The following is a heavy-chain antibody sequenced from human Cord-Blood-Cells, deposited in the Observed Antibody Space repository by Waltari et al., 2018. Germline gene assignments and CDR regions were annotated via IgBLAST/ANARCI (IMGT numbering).Heavy chain of an antibody. V-gene: IGHV4-61*01. Sequence: QVQLQESGPGLVKPSETLSLTCTVSGGSVSSGSYYWSWIRQPPGKGLEWIGYIYYSGNTNYNPPLKSRVTRSVDTSKNQFSLKLSSVTAADTAVYYCASGRVPAAAFDIWGQGTMVTVSS. D-gene: IGHD2-2*01. CDR1: GGSVSSGSYY. CDR3: ASGRVPAAAFDI. J-gene: IGHJ3*02. CDR2: IYYSGNT.